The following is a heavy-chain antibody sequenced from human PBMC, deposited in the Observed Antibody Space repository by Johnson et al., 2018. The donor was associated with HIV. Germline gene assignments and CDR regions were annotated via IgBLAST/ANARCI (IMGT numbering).Heavy chain of an antibody. J-gene: IGHJ3*02. CDR1: GFTFSSYA. Sequence: QVQLVESGGGVVQPGRSLRLSCAASGFTFSSYAMHWVRQAPGKGLEWVAVISYDGSNKYYADSVKGRFTISRDNSKNTLYLQMNSLRAEDTAVYYCARDLTLWEARGDAFDIWGQGTMVTVSS. CDR2: ISYDGSNK. CDR3: ARDLTLWEARGDAFDI. D-gene: IGHD1-26*01. V-gene: IGHV3-30-3*01.